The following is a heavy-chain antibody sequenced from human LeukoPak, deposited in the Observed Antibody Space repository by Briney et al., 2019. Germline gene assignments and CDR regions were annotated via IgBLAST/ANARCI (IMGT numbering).Heavy chain of an antibody. V-gene: IGHV3-74*01. CDR3: VRGNDYGGPHY. J-gene: IGHJ4*02. Sequence: PGGSLRLSCAVSGFTFSSYWMHWVRQAPGKGLVWVSRIDRDGSRINYADSVEGRSTISRDNGKNTLFLQMNSLRAEDAAVYYCVRGNDYGGPHYWGQGTLVTVSS. CDR2: IDRDGSRI. D-gene: IGHD4-23*01. CDR1: GFTFSSYW.